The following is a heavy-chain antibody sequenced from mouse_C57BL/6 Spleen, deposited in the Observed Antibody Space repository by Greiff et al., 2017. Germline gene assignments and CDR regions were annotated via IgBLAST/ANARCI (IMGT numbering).Heavy chain of an antibody. V-gene: IGHV5-6*01. CDR3: ARRGSNWDFDY. Sequence: EVHLVESGGDLVKPGGSLKLSCAASGFTFSSYGMSWVRQTPDKRLEWVATISSGGSYTYYPDSVKGRFTISRDNAKNTLYLQMSSLKSEDTAMYYCARRGSNWDFDYWGQGTTLTVSS. CDR1: GFTFSSYG. CDR2: ISSGGSYT. D-gene: IGHD4-1*01. J-gene: IGHJ2*01.